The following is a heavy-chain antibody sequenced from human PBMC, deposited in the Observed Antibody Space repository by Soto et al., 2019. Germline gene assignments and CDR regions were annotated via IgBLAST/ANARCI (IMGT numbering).Heavy chain of an antibody. Sequence: PWGSLRLSCAASGFTFSNYAISWVRQAPGKGLEWVSSISGSGGSTYYADSVKGRFTISRDNSKNTLYLQMNSLRAEDTAVYYCATYSGNYERYGVYYGMDVWGQGTTVTVSS. CDR2: ISGSGGST. J-gene: IGHJ6*02. D-gene: IGHD1-26*01. CDR3: ATYSGNYERYGVYYGMDV. V-gene: IGHV3-23*01. CDR1: GFTFSNYA.